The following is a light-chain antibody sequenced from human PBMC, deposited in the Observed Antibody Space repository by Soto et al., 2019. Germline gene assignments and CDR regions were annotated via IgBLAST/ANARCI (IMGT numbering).Light chain of an antibody. V-gene: IGKV3-11*01. CDR1: QSVSSY. J-gene: IGKJ2*01. CDR2: DAS. Sequence: EIVLTQSPATLSLSPGERANLSCRASQSVSSYLAWYQQKPGQAPRLLIYDASNRATGIPARFSGSGSGTDFTLTIGSLEPEDFAVYYCQQRSNWPYTFGQGTKLYIK. CDR3: QQRSNWPYT.